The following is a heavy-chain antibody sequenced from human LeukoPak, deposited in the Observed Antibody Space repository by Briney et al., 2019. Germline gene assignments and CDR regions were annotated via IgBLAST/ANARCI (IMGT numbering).Heavy chain of an antibody. Sequence: SETLSLTCTVSGGSISSYYWSWIRQPPGKGLEWIGYIYYSGSTNYNPSLKSRVTISVDTSKIQFSLKLSSVTAADTAVYYCARDGGTRYYYYMDVWGKGTTVTVSS. CDR2: IYYSGST. D-gene: IGHD3-16*01. CDR3: ARDGGTRYYYYMDV. CDR1: GGSISSYY. J-gene: IGHJ6*03. V-gene: IGHV4-59*01.